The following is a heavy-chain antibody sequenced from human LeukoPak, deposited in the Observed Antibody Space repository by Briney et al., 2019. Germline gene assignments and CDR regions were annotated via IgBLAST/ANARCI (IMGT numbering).Heavy chain of an antibody. CDR2: IYYSGST. J-gene: IGHJ4*02. D-gene: IGHD6-19*01. CDR3: AREYSSGWQYYFDY. CDR1: GSSISSYY. V-gene: IGHV4-59*01. Sequence: SETLSLTCTVSGSSISSYYWSWIRQPPGKGLEWIGYIYYSGSTNYNPSLKSRVTISVDTSKNQFSLKLSSVTAADTAVYYCAREYSSGWQYYFDYWGQGTLVTVSS.